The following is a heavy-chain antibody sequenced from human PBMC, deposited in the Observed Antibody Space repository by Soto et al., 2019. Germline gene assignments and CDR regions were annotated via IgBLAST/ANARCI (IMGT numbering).Heavy chain of an antibody. V-gene: IGHV5-51*01. CDR1: GYSFTSYW. CDR3: ARLFDTSGWYDY. J-gene: IGHJ4*02. Sequence: PGESLKISCKGSGYSFTSYWIGWVRQMPGKGLERMGIIYPGDSDTRYSPSFQGQVTISADKSIPTTYLQWSSLKASDTAIYYCARLFDTSGWYDYWGQGTLVTVSS. CDR2: IYPGDSDT. D-gene: IGHD6-19*01.